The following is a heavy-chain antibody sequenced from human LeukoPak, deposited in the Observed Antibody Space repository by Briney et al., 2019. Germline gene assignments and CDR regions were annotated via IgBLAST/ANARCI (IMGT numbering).Heavy chain of an antibody. J-gene: IGHJ5*02. CDR3: ARDTQETTTVLRSRGLNWFDP. D-gene: IGHD4-11*01. Sequence: PSETLSLTCTVSGGSISSSSYYWGWIRQPPGKGLEWIGSIYYSGSTYYNPSLKSRVTISVDTSKNQFSLKLSSVTAADTAVYYCARDTQETTTVLRSRGLNWFDPWGQGTLVTVSS. V-gene: IGHV4-39*07. CDR1: GGSISSSSYY. CDR2: IYYSGST.